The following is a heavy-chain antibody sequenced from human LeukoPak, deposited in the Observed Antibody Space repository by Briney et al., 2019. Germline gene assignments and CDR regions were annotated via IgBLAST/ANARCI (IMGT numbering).Heavy chain of an antibody. V-gene: IGHV4-34*01. CDR1: GGSFSGYY. CDR2: INHSGST. CDR3: ARGQDSSGWAYYYYYGMDV. J-gene: IGHJ6*02. Sequence: SETPSLTCAVYGGSFSGYYWSWIRQPPGKGLEWIGEINHSGSTNYNPSLKSRVTISVDTSKNQFSLKLSSVTAADTAVYYCARGQDSSGWAYYYYYGMDVWGQGTTVTVSS. D-gene: IGHD6-19*01.